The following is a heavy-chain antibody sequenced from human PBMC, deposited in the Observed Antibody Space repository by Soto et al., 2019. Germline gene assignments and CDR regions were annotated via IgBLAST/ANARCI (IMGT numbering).Heavy chain of an antibody. Sequence: EVQLLESGGGLVQPGGSLRLSCAASGFTFSSYAMSWVRQAPGKGLESVSTISGSGDNTFYADSVKGRVTISRDNSKNTLYVQMNSLRAEDTAIYCCASDSGRNWFDPWGQGTLVTVSS. J-gene: IGHJ5*02. CDR3: ASDSGRNWFDP. CDR1: GFTFSSYA. CDR2: ISGSGDNT. V-gene: IGHV3-23*01.